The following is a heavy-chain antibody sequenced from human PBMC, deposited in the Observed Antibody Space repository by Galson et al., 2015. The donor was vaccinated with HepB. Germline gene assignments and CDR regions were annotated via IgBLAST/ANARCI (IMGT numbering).Heavy chain of an antibody. D-gene: IGHD4-17*01. V-gene: IGHV3-15*01. Sequence: SLRLSCAASGFTFSNAWMSWVRQAPGKGLEWVGRIKSKTDGGTTDYAAPVKGRFTISRDDSKNTLYLQMNSLKTEDTAVYYCTTEPPVTTRERLRDYWGQGTLVTVSS. CDR3: TTEPPVTTRERLRDY. J-gene: IGHJ4*02. CDR2: IKSKTDGGTT. CDR1: GFTFSNAW.